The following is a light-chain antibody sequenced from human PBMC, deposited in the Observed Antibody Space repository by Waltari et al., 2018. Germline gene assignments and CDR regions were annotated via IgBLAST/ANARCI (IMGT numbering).Light chain of an antibody. CDR1: SGSVSTNFY. J-gene: IGLJ3*02. CDR2: STN. Sequence: QTVVTQEPSFSVSPGGTVTLTCGLISGSVSTNFYPTWYQQTPGQAPRTLIYSTNPRSSVVPDRFSGSILGNKAALTSTGAQADDESDYYCVLYMGSGISVFGGGTKLTVL. V-gene: IGLV8-61*01. CDR3: VLYMGSGISV.